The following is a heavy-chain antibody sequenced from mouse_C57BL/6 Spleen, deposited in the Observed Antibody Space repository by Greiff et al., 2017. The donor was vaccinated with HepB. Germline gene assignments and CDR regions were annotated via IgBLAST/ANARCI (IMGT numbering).Heavy chain of an antibody. Sequence: EVQLQQSGPELVKPGASVKISCKASGYSFTGYYMNWVKQSPEKSLEWIGEINPSTGGTTYNQKFKAKATLTVDKSSSTAYMQLKSLTSEDSAVYYCARRGGNSDAMDYWGQGTSVTVSS. J-gene: IGHJ4*01. D-gene: IGHD2-1*01. CDR1: GYSFTGYY. CDR3: ARRGGNSDAMDY. CDR2: INPSTGGT. V-gene: IGHV1-42*01.